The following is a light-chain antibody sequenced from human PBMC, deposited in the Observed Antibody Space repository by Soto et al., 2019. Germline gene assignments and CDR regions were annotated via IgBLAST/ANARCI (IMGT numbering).Light chain of an antibody. J-gene: IGKJ1*01. Sequence: DIKMTQSPSSLSASVADRVTITCRASQSTRRSLNWYQQKPGKAPNLLIYAASSLQTGVPSRFTGSGSGTDFTLTISNLQPEDFAVYYCQQTYSSPRTFGQGTKVEIK. CDR1: QSTRRS. CDR2: AAS. V-gene: IGKV1-39*01. CDR3: QQTYSSPRT.